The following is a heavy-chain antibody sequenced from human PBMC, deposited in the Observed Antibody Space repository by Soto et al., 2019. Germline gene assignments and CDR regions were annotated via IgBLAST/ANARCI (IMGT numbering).Heavy chain of an antibody. D-gene: IGHD6-13*01. Sequence: ASVKVSCKASGYTFTSYAMHWVRQAPGQRLEWMGWINAGNGNTKYSQKFQGRVTITRDTSASTAYMELSSLRSEDTAVYYCAREFIAEPPNYYYGMDVWGQGTTVTVS. CDR2: INAGNGNT. V-gene: IGHV1-3*01. CDR3: AREFIAEPPNYYYGMDV. J-gene: IGHJ6*02. CDR1: GYTFTSYA.